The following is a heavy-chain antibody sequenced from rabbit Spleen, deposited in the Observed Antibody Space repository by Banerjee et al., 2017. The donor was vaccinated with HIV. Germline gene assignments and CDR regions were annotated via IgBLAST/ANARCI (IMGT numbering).Heavy chain of an antibody. Sequence: QQQLVESGGGLVKPGASLTLTCTASGFSFSDREVMCWVRQAPGKGLQWIACINAYTAKPVYATWAKGRFTISRTSSTTVTLQMTSLTAADTATYFCARDLASVIGWNFNLWGQGTLVTVS. CDR2: INAYTAKP. D-gene: IGHD4-1*01. J-gene: IGHJ4*01. CDR1: GFSFSDREV. CDR3: ARDLASVIGWNFNL. V-gene: IGHV1S45*01.